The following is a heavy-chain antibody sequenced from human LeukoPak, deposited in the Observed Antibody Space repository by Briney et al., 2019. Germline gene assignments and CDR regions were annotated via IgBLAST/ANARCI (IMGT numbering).Heavy chain of an antibody. V-gene: IGHV4-59*12. D-gene: IGHD3-3*01. CDR1: GGPISSYY. J-gene: IGHJ4*02. Sequence: SETLSLTCTVSGGPISSYYWSWIRQPPGKGLEWIGYIYYSGSTNYNPSLKSRATISVNTSKNQFPLKLSSVTAADTAVYYFVRGEGFGVDFDYWGQRTLGT. CDR2: IYYSGST. CDR3: VRGEGFGVDFDY.